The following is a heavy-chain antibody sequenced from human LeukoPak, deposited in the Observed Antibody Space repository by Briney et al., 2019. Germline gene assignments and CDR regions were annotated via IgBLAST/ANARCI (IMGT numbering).Heavy chain of an antibody. CDR2: INSDGSST. CDR1: GFTFSSYW. D-gene: IGHD5-18*01. V-gene: IGHV3-74*01. J-gene: IGHJ4*02. Sequence: PGGSLRLSCAASGFTFSSYWMHWVRPAPGRGLVWVSRINSDGSSTSYADSVKGRFTIYRNNANNTVYLQMNSLRAEDTAVYYCARDHHSYCFHLWGQGTLVTVSS. CDR3: ARDHHSYCFHL.